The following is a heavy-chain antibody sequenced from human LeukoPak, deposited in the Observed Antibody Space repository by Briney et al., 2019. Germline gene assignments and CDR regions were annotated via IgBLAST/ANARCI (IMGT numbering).Heavy chain of an antibody. J-gene: IGHJ4*02. D-gene: IGHD2-8*01. Sequence: GGSLRLSCAASGFTFSSYAVSWVRQAPGKGLEWVSSISGSGGSTYSADSVKGRFTISRDNSKNTLYLQMNSLRAEDTALYYCAKDRSCTNDICHGDFDYWGQGTPVTVSS. V-gene: IGHV3-23*01. CDR3: AKDRSCTNDICHGDFDY. CDR2: ISGSGGST. CDR1: GFTFSSYA.